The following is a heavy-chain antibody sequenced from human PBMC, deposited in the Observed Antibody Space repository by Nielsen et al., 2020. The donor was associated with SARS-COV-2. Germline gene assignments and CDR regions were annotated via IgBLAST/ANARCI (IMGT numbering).Heavy chain of an antibody. CDR3: AKDGVVRGDALDL. CDR1: GFTFNIYA. Sequence: GESLKISCAASGFTFNIYAMAWVRRAPGRGLQWVTGVSSSGGSTYYTDSVKGRFSISRDNSKNTLFLQMHSLRVEDTVLYYCAKDGVVRGDALDLWGQGTMVTVSS. CDR2: VSSSGGST. D-gene: IGHD3-10*01. V-gene: IGHV3-23*01. J-gene: IGHJ3*01.